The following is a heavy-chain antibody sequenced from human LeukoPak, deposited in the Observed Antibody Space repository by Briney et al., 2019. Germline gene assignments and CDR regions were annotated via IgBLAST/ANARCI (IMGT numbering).Heavy chain of an antibody. CDR1: GFTFSSYG. V-gene: IGHV3-7*01. Sequence: GGSLRLSCVASGFTFSSYGMHWVRQAPGKGLEWVANIKQDGSEKYYVDSVKGRFTISRDSAKNSLYLQMNSLRAEDTAVYYCASDGGDYYWYFDLWGRGTLVTVSS. D-gene: IGHD4-17*01. CDR2: IKQDGSEK. J-gene: IGHJ2*01. CDR3: ASDGGDYYWYFDL.